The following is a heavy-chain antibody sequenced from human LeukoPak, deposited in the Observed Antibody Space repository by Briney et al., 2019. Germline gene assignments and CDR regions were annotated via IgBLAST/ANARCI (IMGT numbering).Heavy chain of an antibody. CDR3: ARDLPYYDILTGSYYFDY. V-gene: IGHV3-7*01. CDR2: IKQDGSEK. J-gene: IGHJ4*02. D-gene: IGHD3-9*01. CDR1: GFTFSSYW. Sequence: GGSLRLSCAASGFTFSSYWMSWVRQAPGKGLEWVANIKQDGSEKYYVDSVKGRFTISRDNAKNSLYLQMNSLRAEDTAVYYCARDLPYYDILTGSYYFDYWGQGTLVTVSS.